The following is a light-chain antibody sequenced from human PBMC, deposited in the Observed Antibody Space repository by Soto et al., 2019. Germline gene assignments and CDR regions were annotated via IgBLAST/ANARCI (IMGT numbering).Light chain of an antibody. J-gene: IGKJ4*01. Sequence: EIVLTQSPATLSLSPGERATLSCRASQSVSSNLAWYQQKPGQSPRLLIYGASTRATGIPARFSGSGSGTDFTLTISSLQSEDFAVYYCQQYNNWPLPFGGGTKVEIK. CDR3: QQYNNWPLP. CDR1: QSVSSN. V-gene: IGKV3-15*01. CDR2: GAS.